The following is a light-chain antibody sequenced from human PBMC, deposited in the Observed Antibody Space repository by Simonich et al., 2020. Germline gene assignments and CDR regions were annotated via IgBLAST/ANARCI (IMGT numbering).Light chain of an antibody. Sequence: DIVMTQSPDSLAVSLGARATINCKSSQIVLYSSNNKNYLAWYQQKPGQPPKLLIYWASTRESGVPKRFSGSGSGTDFNLTISSLQAEDVAVYYCQQYYSTPTFGQGTKVEIK. CDR3: QQYYSTPT. CDR2: WAS. CDR1: QIVLYSSNNKNY. J-gene: IGKJ1*01. V-gene: IGKV4-1*01.